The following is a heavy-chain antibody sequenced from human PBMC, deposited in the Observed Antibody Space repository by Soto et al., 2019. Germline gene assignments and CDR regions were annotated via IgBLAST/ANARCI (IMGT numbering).Heavy chain of an antibody. J-gene: IGHJ6*02. V-gene: IGHV3-23*01. CDR1: GFTFSPYD. CDR2: ISGSGGST. CDR3: AKGLRRLLRTQYYYGLDV. D-gene: IGHD3-10*01. Sequence: GGSLRLSCAASGFTFSPYDMSWVRQAPGKGLEWVSSISGSGGSTHYADSVKGRFTVSRDNSKRALSLQMSSLREEDTATYYCAKGLRRLLRTQYYYGLDVWGRGTTVTVSS.